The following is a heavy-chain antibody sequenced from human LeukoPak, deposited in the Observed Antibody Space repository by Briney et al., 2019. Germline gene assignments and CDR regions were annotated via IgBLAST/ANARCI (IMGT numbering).Heavy chain of an antibody. CDR2: IFYSGTT. J-gene: IGHJ4*02. V-gene: IGHV4-59*12. CDR1: GGSISSDS. D-gene: IGHD3-9*01. Sequence: SETLSLTCTVSGGSISSDSWSWIRQPPGKGLEWIGLIFYSGTTNYNPSLKSRVTMSVDTSKNQFSLMLSSVTAADTAVYYCARETGYYAFDYWGQGTLVTVSS. CDR3: ARETGYYAFDY.